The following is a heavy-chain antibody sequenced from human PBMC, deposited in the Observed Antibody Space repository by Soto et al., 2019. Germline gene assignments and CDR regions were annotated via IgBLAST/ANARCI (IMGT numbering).Heavy chain of an antibody. Sequence: EVQLVESGGGLVKPGGSLRLSCAASGFTFSNAWMSWVRQAPGKGLEWVGRIKSKTDGGTTDYAAPVKGRFTISRDDSKNTLYLQMNSLKTEDTAVYYCTTFSYDIVVVPAGGQGTLVTVSS. D-gene: IGHD2-2*01. CDR2: IKSKTDGGTT. CDR3: TTFSYDIVVVPA. V-gene: IGHV3-15*01. CDR1: GFTFSNAW. J-gene: IGHJ4*02.